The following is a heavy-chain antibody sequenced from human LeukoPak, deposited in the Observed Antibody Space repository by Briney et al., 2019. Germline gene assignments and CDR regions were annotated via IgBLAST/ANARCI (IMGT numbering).Heavy chain of an antibody. CDR2: INHSGST. CDR1: GGPMITGGDA. V-gene: IGHV4-30-2*01. D-gene: IGHD1-26*01. Sequence: SQTLSLTCAVSGGPMITGGDAGNWIRQPPGKGLEWIGEINHSGSTNYNPSLKSRVTISVDTSKHQFSLKLSSVTAADTAVYYFASGRHSGSYHSPHWFDPWGQGTLVTVSS. CDR3: ASGRHSGSYHSPHWFDP. J-gene: IGHJ5*02.